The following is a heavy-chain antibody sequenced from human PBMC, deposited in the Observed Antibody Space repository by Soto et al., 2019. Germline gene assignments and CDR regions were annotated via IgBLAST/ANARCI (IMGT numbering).Heavy chain of an antibody. J-gene: IGHJ6*02. CDR2: TRAYNGHT. V-gene: IGHV1-18*04. CDR1: GYTFPGYY. D-gene: IGHD3-9*01. CDR3: ARDGAAHYDILTGCYSVGMDV. Sequence: ASVKVSCKASGYTFPGYYMHWVRQAPGQGLEWMGWTRAYNGHTNYAQKFQGRVTMTTDTSPSTAHMELRSLSSDDTALYYCARDGAAHYDILTGCYSVGMDVWGQGTTVTVSS.